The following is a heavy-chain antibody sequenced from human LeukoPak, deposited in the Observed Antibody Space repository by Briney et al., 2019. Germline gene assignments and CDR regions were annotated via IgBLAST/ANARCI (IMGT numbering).Heavy chain of an antibody. J-gene: IGHJ4*02. CDR3: ARGSKLDDYVWGSYLYDY. CDR1: GGTFSSYA. D-gene: IGHD3-16*02. V-gene: IGHV1-69*05. Sequence: SVKVSCKASGGTFSSYAISWVRQAPGQGLEWMGGIIPIFGTANYAQKFQGRVTITTDESTSTAYMELSSLRSEDTAVYYCARGSKLDDYVWGSYLYDYWGQGTLVTVSS. CDR2: IIPIFGTA.